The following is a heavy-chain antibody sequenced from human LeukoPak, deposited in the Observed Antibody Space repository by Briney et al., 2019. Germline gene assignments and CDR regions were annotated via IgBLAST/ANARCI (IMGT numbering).Heavy chain of an antibody. D-gene: IGHD3-10*01. CDR1: GGSISSSSYF. Sequence: KASETLSLTCTVSGGSISSSSYFWGWIRQPPGKGLEWIGEINHSGSTKYNPSLKSRVSISVDTSKNQFSLKLSSVTAADTAVYYCARRYYGSGSFRPYYYYYMDVWGKGTTVTISS. CDR3: ARRYYGSGSFRPYYYYYMDV. CDR2: INHSGST. J-gene: IGHJ6*03. V-gene: IGHV4-39*07.